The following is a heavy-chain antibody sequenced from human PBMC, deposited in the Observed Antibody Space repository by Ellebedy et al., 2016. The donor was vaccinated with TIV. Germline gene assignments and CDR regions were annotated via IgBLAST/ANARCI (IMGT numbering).Heavy chain of an antibody. Sequence: SETLSLXXSVSGGSISDYYWSWIRQPAGKGLEWIGRIYSSGSTNYNPSLASRASIAVDTSKNQFSLNLISVTAADTAVYYCARDRGFTIPFDYWGQGILITVSS. V-gene: IGHV4-4*07. J-gene: IGHJ4*02. CDR3: ARDRGFTIPFDY. CDR2: IYSSGST. D-gene: IGHD5-24*01. CDR1: GGSISDYY.